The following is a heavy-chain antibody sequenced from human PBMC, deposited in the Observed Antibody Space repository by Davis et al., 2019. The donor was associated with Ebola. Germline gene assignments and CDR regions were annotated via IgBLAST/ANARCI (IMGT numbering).Heavy chain of an antibody. CDR1: GFSFSIFS. V-gene: IGHV3-21*01. Sequence: GESLKISCAASGFSFSIFSMTWVRQAPGKGLEWASSIRVSSSYIYYADSVKGRFTISRDNAKNSLYLQMNSLRAEDTAVYYCARAYCSSGTCGPSDYWGQGTLVTVSS. CDR3: ARAYCSSGTCGPSDY. J-gene: IGHJ4*02. CDR2: IRVSSSYI. D-gene: IGHD2-15*01.